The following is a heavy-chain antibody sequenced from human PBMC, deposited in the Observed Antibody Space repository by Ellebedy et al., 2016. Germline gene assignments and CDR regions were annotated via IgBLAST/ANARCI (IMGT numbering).Heavy chain of an antibody. Sequence: ASVKVSCKASGGTFSSYAISWVRQAPGQGLEWMGWISAYNGNTNYAQKLQGRVTMTTDTSTSTAYMELRSLRSDDTAVYYCARVAEGAAPTLDYYYYGMDVWGQGTTVTVSS. CDR1: GGTFSSYA. D-gene: IGHD6-13*01. J-gene: IGHJ6*02. V-gene: IGHV1-18*01. CDR3: ARVAEGAAPTLDYYYYGMDV. CDR2: ISAYNGNT.